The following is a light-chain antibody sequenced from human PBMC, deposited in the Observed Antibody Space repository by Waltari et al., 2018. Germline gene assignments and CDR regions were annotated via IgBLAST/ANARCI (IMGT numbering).Light chain of an antibody. CDR2: GIF. Sequence: EIVLTQSPGTLSLSPGERATLSCKASQSVNRALAWYQQKPGQAPRLLIYGIFDRAAGTPDRFNGSGSGTDFSLTISRLEPEDFAVYYCQHYLRLPVTFGQGTRVEVK. V-gene: IGKV3-20*01. CDR3: QHYLRLPVT. J-gene: IGKJ1*01. CDR1: QSVNRA.